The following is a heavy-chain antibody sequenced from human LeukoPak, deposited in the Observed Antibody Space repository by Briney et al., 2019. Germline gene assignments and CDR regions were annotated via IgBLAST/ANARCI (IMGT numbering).Heavy chain of an antibody. Sequence: SETLSLTCAVSGGSISSGGYSWSWIRQPPGKGLEWIGYIYHSGSTYYNPSLKSRVTISVDRSKNQFSLKLSSVTAADTAVYYCARVVIAAAGIWDDVFNFGGKGKMVTVSS. D-gene: IGHD6-13*01. CDR2: IYHSGST. V-gene: IGHV4-30-2*01. J-gene: IGHJ3*01. CDR3: ARVVIAAAGIWDDVFNF. CDR1: GGSISSGGYS.